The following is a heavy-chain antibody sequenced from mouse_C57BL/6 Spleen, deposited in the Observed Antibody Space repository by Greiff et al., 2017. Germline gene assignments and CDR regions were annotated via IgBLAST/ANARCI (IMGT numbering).Heavy chain of an antibody. CDR1: GYTFTDYE. Sequence: VQRVESGAELVRPGASVTLSCKASGYTFTDYEMHWVKQTPVHGLEWIGAIDPETGGTAYNQKFKGKAILTADKSSSTAYMELRSLTSEDSAVYYCTNGISYFDYWGQGTTLTVSS. CDR2: IDPETGGT. J-gene: IGHJ2*01. V-gene: IGHV1-15*01. CDR3: TNGISYFDY.